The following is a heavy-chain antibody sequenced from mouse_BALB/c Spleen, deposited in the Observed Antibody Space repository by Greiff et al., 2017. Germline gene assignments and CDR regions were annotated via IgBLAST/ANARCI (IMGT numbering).Heavy chain of an antibody. CDR3: AGGGGTTVPYWYFDV. Sequence: EVKLMESGGGLVKPGGSLKLSCAASGFTFSSYAMSWVRQTPEKRLEWVASISSGGSTYYPDSVKGRFTISRDNARNILYLQMSSLRSEDTAMYYCAGGGGTTVPYWYFDVWGAGTTVTVSS. V-gene: IGHV5-6-5*01. CDR2: ISSGGST. CDR1: GFTFSSYA. D-gene: IGHD1-1*01. J-gene: IGHJ1*01.